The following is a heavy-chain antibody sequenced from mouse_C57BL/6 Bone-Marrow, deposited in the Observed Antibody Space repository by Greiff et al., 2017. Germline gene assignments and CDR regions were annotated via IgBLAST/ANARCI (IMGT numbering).Heavy chain of an antibody. J-gene: IGHJ4*01. Sequence: EVKVEESGPGLVKPSQSLSLTCSVTGYSITSGYYWNWIRQFPGNKLEWMGYISYDGSNNYNPSLKNLISITIDTSKNQFFLKLNSVTTEDTATYYCAGDPYESYDYAMDYWGQGTSVTVSS. V-gene: IGHV3-6*01. CDR3: AGDPYESYDYAMDY. D-gene: IGHD2-3*01. CDR1: GYSITSGYY. CDR2: ISYDGSN.